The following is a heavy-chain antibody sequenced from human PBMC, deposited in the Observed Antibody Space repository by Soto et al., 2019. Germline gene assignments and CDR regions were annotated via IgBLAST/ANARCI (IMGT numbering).Heavy chain of an antibody. CDR3: ARDHPYYDFWSGSYGMDV. CDR2: IYYSGST. D-gene: IGHD3-3*01. V-gene: IGHV4-59*01. CDR1: GGSISSYY. Sequence: TSETLSLTCTVSGGSISSYYWSWIRQPPGKGLEWIGYIYYSGSTNYNPSLKSRVTISVDTSKNQFSLKLSSVTAADTAVYYCARDHPYYDFWSGSYGMDVWGQGTTVTVSS. J-gene: IGHJ6*02.